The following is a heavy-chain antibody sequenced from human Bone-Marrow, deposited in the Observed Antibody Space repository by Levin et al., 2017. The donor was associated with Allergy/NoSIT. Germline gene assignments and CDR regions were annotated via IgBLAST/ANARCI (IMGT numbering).Heavy chain of an antibody. D-gene: IGHD6-19*01. CDR3: ARESVAVEGGIDF. V-gene: IGHV4-61*02. Sequence: SETLSLTCTVSGGSISTGSYFWTWIRQPAGKGLEWIGRIFSSGDTNYNPSLKSRLTISVDTSKNQFSLKLSSVTAADTALYYCARESVAVEGGIDFWGQGTLVTVSS. CDR2: IFSSGDT. CDR1: GGSISTGSYF. J-gene: IGHJ4*02.